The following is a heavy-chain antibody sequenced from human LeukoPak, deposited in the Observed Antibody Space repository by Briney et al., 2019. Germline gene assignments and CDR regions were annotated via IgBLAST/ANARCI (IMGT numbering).Heavy chain of an antibody. CDR2: INGGLENT. J-gene: IGHJ6*02. CDR3: ARAEVLLSYGHNKHCLDV. V-gene: IGHV1-3*01. CDR1: GYTFTNYA. Sequence: ASVRVSCKASGYTFTNYAIHWVRQAPGQSLEWMGQINGGLENTKYSQRFLGRVTITRDISANTAYMELSSLTSEDTAVYYCARAEVLLSYGHNKHCLDVWGQGTTVTVSS. D-gene: IGHD3-10*01.